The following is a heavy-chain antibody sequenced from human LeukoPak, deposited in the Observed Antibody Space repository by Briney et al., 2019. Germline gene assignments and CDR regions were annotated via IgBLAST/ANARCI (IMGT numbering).Heavy chain of an antibody. CDR1: GFTFSGYA. J-gene: IGHJ6*02. D-gene: IGHD3-10*01. CDR3: ARQGTHYFYYYGMDV. CDR2: ISSSGSTI. Sequence: GGSLRLSCAASGFTFSGYAMSWVRQAPGKGLEWVSYISSSGSTIYYADSVKGRFTISRDNAKNSLYLQMNSLRAEDTAVYYCARQGTHYFYYYGMDVWGQGTRVTVSS. V-gene: IGHV3-48*03.